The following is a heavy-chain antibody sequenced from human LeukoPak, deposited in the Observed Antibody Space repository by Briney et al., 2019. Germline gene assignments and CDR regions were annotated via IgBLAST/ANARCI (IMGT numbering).Heavy chain of an antibody. V-gene: IGHV4-38-2*02. CDR1: GYSISSGYY. CDR2: IYHSGST. J-gene: IGHJ4*02. D-gene: IGHD6-13*01. Sequence: SETLSLTCTVSGYSISSGYYWGWIRQPPGKGLEWIGSIYHSGSTYYNPSLKSRVTMSVDTSKNQFSLRLRSVTAADTAVYYCARQIASAGTAGFDFWDQGALVTVSS. CDR3: ARQIASAGTAGFDF.